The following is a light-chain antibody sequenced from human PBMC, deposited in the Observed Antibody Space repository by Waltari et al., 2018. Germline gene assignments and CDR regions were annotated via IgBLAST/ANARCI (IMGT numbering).Light chain of an antibody. V-gene: IGKV2-28*01. Sequence: DIVMTQSPLSLPVTPGEPASISCRSSQSLLHSNGYNYLDWYLQKPGQSPQLLIYLGSNRASGVPDRFRGSGSGTDFTLKISRVEAEDVGVYYCMQALQSEWTFGQGTKVEIK. CDR1: QSLLHSNGYNY. CDR2: LGS. CDR3: MQALQSEWT. J-gene: IGKJ1*01.